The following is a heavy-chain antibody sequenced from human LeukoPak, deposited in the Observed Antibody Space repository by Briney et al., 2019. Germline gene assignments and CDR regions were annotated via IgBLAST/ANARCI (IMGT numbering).Heavy chain of an antibody. D-gene: IGHD4-17*01. Sequence: ASVKVSCKASGYTFTSYDINWVRQATGQGLEWMGWMNPNSGNTGYAQKFQGRVTMTRNTSISTAYMELSSLRSEDTAVYYCARADYGDYESDYWGQGTLVTVSS. J-gene: IGHJ4*02. V-gene: IGHV1-8*01. CDR3: ARADYGDYESDY. CDR1: GYTFTSYD. CDR2: MNPNSGNT.